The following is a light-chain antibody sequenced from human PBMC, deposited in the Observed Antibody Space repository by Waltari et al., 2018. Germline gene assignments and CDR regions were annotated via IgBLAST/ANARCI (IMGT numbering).Light chain of an antibody. Sequence: QSVLTQPPSVSGAPGQRVTVSCTGSTSNTGAGSDVQWYQQFPVRAPKLVIYANTYRPSGVPDRFSATKSGSSASLAIPGLQAEDEADYYCQSYDKILSAWVFGGGTKLTVL. CDR1: TSNTGAGSD. CDR2: ANT. J-gene: IGLJ3*02. CDR3: QSYDKILSAWV. V-gene: IGLV1-40*01.